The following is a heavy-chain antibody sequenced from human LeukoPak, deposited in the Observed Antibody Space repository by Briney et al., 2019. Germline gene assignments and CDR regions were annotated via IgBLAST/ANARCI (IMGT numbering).Heavy chain of an antibody. Sequence: GGSLRLSCAASGFTFSNYEMNWVRQAPGRGLEWVSYISSSGLTMYYADSVKGRFTISRDNAKNSLYLQMNSLRAEDTAVYYCARRTTGDDYWGQGTLVTVSS. CDR3: ARRTTGDDY. CDR1: GFTFSNYE. V-gene: IGHV3-48*03. CDR2: ISSSGLTM. J-gene: IGHJ4*02. D-gene: IGHD4-17*01.